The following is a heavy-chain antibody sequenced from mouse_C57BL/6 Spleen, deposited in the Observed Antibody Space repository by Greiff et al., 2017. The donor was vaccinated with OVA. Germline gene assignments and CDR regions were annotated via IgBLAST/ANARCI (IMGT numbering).Heavy chain of an antibody. V-gene: IGHV5-4*01. J-gene: IGHJ2*01. D-gene: IGHD3-1*01. CDR1: GFTFSSYA. Sequence: EVQGVESGGGLVKPGGSLKLSCAASGFTFSSYAMSWVRQTPEKRLEWVATISDGGSYTYYPDNVKGRFTISRDNAKNNLYLQMSHLKSEDTAMYYCASAREGFDYWGQGTTLTVSS. CDR2: ISDGGSYT. CDR3: ASAREGFDY.